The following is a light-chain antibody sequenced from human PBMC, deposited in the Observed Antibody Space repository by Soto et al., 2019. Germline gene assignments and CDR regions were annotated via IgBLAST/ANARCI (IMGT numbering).Light chain of an antibody. CDR3: MQALQTPYT. J-gene: IGKJ2*01. CDR2: LGS. Sequence: DLVMTQSPLSLPVTPGEPASISCRSSQSLLHSNGYNYLDWYLQKPGQSPQLLINLGSNRASGVPDRFSGSGSGTDVTLKISRVEAEDVGVYYCMQALQTPYTFGQGTKLEIK. CDR1: QSLLHSNGYNY. V-gene: IGKV2-28*01.